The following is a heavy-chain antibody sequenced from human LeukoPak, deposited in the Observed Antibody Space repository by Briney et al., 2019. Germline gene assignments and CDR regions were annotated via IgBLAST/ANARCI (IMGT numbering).Heavy chain of an antibody. CDR3: ARDRGYSYGFQYFDY. D-gene: IGHD5-18*01. CDR1: GGSISSSSYY. V-gene: IGHV4-39*07. CDR2: IYYSGST. J-gene: IGHJ4*02. Sequence: SETLSLTCTVSGGSISSSSYYWGWIRQPPGKGLEWIGSIYYSGSTYYNPSLKSRVTISVDTSKNQFSLKRSSVTAADTAVYYCARDRGYSYGFQYFDYWGQGTLVTVSS.